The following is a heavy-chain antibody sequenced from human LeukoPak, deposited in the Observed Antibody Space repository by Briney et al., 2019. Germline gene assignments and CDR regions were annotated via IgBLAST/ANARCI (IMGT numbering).Heavy chain of an antibody. D-gene: IGHD2-2*01. J-gene: IGHJ4*02. CDR3: AKFLVM. Sequence: GRSLRLSCAASGFTFSSYAMHWVRQAPGKGLEWVAVISYDGSNKYYADSVKGRFTISRDNSKNTLYLQMNSLRAEDTAVYYCAKFLVMWGQGTLVTVSS. V-gene: IGHV3-30-3*02. CDR2: ISYDGSNK. CDR1: GFTFSSYA.